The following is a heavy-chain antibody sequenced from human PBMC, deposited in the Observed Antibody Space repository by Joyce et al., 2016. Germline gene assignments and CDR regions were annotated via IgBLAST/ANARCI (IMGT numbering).Heavy chain of an antibody. CDR3: ARNRGFFAFDF. D-gene: IGHD5-12*01. CDR1: GFTFTNHG. V-gene: IGHV3-7*04. CDR2: INQDGRGD. Sequence: EVQLVESGGGLVQPGTSLRLSCAASGFTFTNHGMDWVRQATGKGVEWVANINQDGRGDYYGGSVKGRFTISRDNAKNSVSLQMNSLRGEDTAVYYCARNRGFFAFDFWGQGTMVTVS. J-gene: IGHJ3*01.